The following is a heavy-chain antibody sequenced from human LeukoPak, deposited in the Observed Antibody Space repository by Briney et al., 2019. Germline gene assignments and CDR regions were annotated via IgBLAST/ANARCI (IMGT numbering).Heavy chain of an antibody. CDR2: ISSSGRTI. D-gene: IGHD5-18*01. CDR3: TRPQPYDY. J-gene: IGHJ4*02. V-gene: IGHV3-48*01. CDR1: GFTFRSYS. Sequence: GGSLRLSCAASGFTFRSYSMNWVRQAPGKGLEWVSYISSSGRTIYYADSVKGRFTISRDNAKNSLFLQMNSLRAEDTAVYYCTRPQPYDYWGQGTLVTVSS.